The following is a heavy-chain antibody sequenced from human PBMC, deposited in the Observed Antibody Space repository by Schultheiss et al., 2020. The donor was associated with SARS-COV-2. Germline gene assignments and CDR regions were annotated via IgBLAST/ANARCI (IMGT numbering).Heavy chain of an antibody. J-gene: IGHJ4*02. D-gene: IGHD5-24*01. V-gene: IGHV3-30*07. CDR1: GFTFTSYA. CDR2: ISYDGTDE. CDR3: VKEGDEMGTS. Sequence: GSLRLSCAASGFTFTSYAMHWVRQAPGKGLEWVAVISYDGTDEYYADSVKGRFTVSRDNSKNTLFLQMNSLRVDDTAVYYCVKEGDEMGTSWGQGTLVTGSS.